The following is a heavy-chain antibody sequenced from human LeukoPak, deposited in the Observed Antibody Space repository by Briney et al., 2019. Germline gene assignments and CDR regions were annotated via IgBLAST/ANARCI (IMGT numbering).Heavy chain of an antibody. D-gene: IGHD6-13*01. CDR2: IYTSGST. Sequence: PAETLSLTCTVSGGSISSYYWSWIRQPAGKGLEWIGRIYTSGSTNYNPSLKSRATMSVDTSKNQFSLKLSSVTAADTAVYYCAGELSRKYSSSPKYYFDYWGQGTLVTVSS. CDR3: AGELSRKYSSSPKYYFDY. CDR1: GGSISSYY. J-gene: IGHJ4*02. V-gene: IGHV4-4*07.